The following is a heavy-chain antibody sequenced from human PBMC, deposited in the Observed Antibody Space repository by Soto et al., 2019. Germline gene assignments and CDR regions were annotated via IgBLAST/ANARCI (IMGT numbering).Heavy chain of an antibody. CDR1: GCSISSYY. CDR2: IYYSGST. Sequence: PSETLSLTCTVSGCSISSYYWSWIRQPPGKGLEWIGYIYYSGSTYYNPSLKSRVTISVDRSKNQFSLKLSSVTAADTAVYYCARGQVVAAQHWSQGTLVTVSS. D-gene: IGHD2-15*01. J-gene: IGHJ4*02. V-gene: IGHV4-59*12. CDR3: ARGQVVAAQH.